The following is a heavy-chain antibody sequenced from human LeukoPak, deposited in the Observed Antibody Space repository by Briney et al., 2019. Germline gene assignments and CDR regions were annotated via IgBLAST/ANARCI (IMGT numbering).Heavy chain of an antibody. J-gene: IGHJ4*02. V-gene: IGHV3-11*01. CDR1: GFIFIDYY. CDR2: ITASSGSI. CDR3: ARGRWGSI. D-gene: IGHD3-3*02. Sequence: GGSLRLSCAASGFIFIDYYMTWIRQAPGKGLEWVSSITASSGSIYYADSVKGRFTISRDNAKNSLYLQVDSLRAEDTAVYYCARGRWGSIWGQGTLVTVSS.